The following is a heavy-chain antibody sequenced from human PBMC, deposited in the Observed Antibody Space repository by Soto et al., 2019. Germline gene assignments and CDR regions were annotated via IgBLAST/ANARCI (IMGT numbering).Heavy chain of an antibody. CDR1: GDSISVGYY. J-gene: IGHJ6*02. CDR2: VSPSGTT. V-gene: IGHV4-31*03. Sequence: QVQLQESGPGLVKPSQTLSLTCTVSGDSISVGYYWSWIRQHPGKGLEWIGYVSPSGTTYYNPSLKSRVSISTYTSKNQFSLEVSSVTAADTAVYYCARDRGSYGMDVWGQGTTVTVSS. CDR3: ARDRGSYGMDV.